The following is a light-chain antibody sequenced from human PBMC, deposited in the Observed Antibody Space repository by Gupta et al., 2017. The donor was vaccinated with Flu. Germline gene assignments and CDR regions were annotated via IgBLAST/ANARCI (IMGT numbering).Light chain of an antibody. CDR2: RNN. CDR3: SAWDDNLSAWV. Sequence: SSANVGINYVYWYQQLPGTAPKLLIHRNNLRPSGVPDRFSGSKSGTSASLAISGLRSEDEADYHCSAWDDNLSAWVFGGGTKLTVL. CDR1: SANVGINY. J-gene: IGLJ3*02. V-gene: IGLV1-47*01.